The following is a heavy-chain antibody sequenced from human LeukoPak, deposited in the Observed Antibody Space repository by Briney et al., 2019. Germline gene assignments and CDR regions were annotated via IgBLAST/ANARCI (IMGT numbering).Heavy chain of an antibody. CDR1: GGTFSSYT. CDR2: IIPILGIA. V-gene: IGHV1-69*02. J-gene: IGHJ4*02. CDR3: ARGYCSGGSCYLDY. D-gene: IGHD2-15*01. Sequence: SVKDSCKASGGTFSSYTISWVRQAPGQGLEWMGRIIPILGIANYAQKFQGRVTITADKSTSTAYMELSSLRSEDTAVYYWARGYCSGGSCYLDYWGQGSLVTVSS.